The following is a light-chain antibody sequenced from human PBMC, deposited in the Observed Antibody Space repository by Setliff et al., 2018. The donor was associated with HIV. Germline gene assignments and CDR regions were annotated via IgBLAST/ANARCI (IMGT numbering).Light chain of an antibody. CDR1: SSDVGGYNF. CDR2: DVI. J-gene: IGLJ1*01. Sequence: QSVLTQPASVSGSPGQPITISCTGTSSDVGGYNFVSWYQQHPGKAPKLMIYDVIKRPSGVSHRFSGSKSGNTASLTISGLQAEDEADYYCSSYTSSSAPYVFGTGTKVTVL. V-gene: IGLV2-14*03. CDR3: SSYTSSSAPYV.